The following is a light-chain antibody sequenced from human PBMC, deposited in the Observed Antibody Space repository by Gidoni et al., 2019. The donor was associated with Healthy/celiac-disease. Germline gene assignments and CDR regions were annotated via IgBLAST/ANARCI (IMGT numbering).Light chain of an antibody. CDR2: DAS. CDR3: QQYDNLPIT. J-gene: IGKJ5*01. CDR1: QDISNY. Sequence: DIPMTQSPSSLSASVGDRVTITCQASQDISNYLHWYQQKPGKAPKLLIYDASNLETGVPSRFSGSGSGTDFTFTISSLQPEDIATYYCQQYDNLPITFGQGTRLEIK. V-gene: IGKV1-33*01.